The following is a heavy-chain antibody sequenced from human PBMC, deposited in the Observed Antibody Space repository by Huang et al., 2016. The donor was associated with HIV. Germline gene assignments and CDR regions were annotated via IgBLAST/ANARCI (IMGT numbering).Heavy chain of an antibody. V-gene: IGHV2-5*01. CDR2: IYWNDDQ. Sequence: QITLKESGPTLVEPTQTLTLTCTFSGCSFYTVGVGVGWVRQPPGKALEWLALIYWNDDQRNSPSLRSRLTITRDTAKNQVVLTMTNVDPVDTATYFCAHRRDIDLVREYYFDYWGQGTLVTVSS. J-gene: IGHJ4*02. CDR1: GCSFYTVGVG. D-gene: IGHD2-15*01. CDR3: AHRRDIDLVREYYFDY.